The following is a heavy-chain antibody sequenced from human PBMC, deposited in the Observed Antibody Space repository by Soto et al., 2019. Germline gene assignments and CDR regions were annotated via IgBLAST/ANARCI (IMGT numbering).Heavy chain of an antibody. Sequence: EVQLVESGGGLVQPGGSLRLSCAASGFTFNSYWMQWVRHAPGKGLEWVSGIDGDEESTTNYADSVKGRFTISRDNVKKTLYLQMNSLRAENRAVYYCVRDSHGAYWGQGTLVTVSS. D-gene: IGHD4-17*01. CDR1: GFTFNSYW. J-gene: IGHJ4*02. CDR2: IDGDEESTT. V-gene: IGHV3-74*01. CDR3: VRDSHGAY.